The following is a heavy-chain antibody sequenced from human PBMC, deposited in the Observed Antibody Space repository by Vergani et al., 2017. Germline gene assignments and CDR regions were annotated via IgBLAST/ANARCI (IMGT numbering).Heavy chain of an antibody. CDR1: GFTFSSYA. D-gene: IGHD3-16*02. Sequence: EVQLLESGGGLVQPGGSLRLSCAASGFTFSSYAMSWVRQAPGKGLEWVSAISGSGGSTYYADSVKGRFTISRDNSKNTLYLQMNSLRAEDTAIYYCAKLWTGGLGELSFFDYWGQGTLVTVSS. CDR2: ISGSGGST. CDR3: AKLWTGGLGELSFFDY. J-gene: IGHJ4*02. V-gene: IGHV3-23*01.